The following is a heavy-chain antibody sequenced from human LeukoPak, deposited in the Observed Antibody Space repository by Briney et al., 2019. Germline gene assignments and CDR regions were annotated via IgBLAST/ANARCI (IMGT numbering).Heavy chain of an antibody. J-gene: IGHJ4*02. CDR1: GFTFSSYG. Sequence: PGGSLRLSCAASGFTFSSYGMHWVRQAPGKGLEWVANIKQDGSEKYYVDSVKGRFTISRDNAKNSLYLQMNSLRAEDTAVYYCARAAEGCYFDYWGQGTLVTVSS. D-gene: IGHD6-19*01. V-gene: IGHV3-7*04. CDR3: ARAAEGCYFDY. CDR2: IKQDGSEK.